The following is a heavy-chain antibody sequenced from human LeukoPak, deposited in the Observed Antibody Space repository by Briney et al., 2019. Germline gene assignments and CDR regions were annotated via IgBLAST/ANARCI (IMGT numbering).Heavy chain of an antibody. CDR3: ARGGDSSGDEGRFDP. V-gene: IGHV4-30-4*07. CDR1: GGSISRSGYS. Sequence: PLETLSLTCAVSGGSISRSGYSWSWIRQPPGKGLEWIGYIYYTGSTYYNPSLKSRLTISLDTSKNQFSLKLSSVTAADTAVYYCARGGDSSGDEGRFDPWGQGTLVTVSS. CDR2: IYYTGST. J-gene: IGHJ5*02. D-gene: IGHD3-22*01.